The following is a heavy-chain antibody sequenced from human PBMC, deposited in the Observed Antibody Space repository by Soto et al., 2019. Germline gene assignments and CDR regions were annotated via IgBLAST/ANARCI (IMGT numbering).Heavy chain of an antibody. Sequence: PSETLSLTCTVSGGSISSGDYYWSWIRQPPGKGLEWIGYIYYSGSTYYNPSLKSRVTISVDTSKNQFSLKLSSVTAADTAVYYCATESVLPYYYYGMDVWGQGTTVTVSS. CDR3: ATESVLPYYYYGMDV. V-gene: IGHV4-30-4*01. D-gene: IGHD2-15*01. CDR2: IYYSGST. J-gene: IGHJ6*02. CDR1: GGSISSGDYY.